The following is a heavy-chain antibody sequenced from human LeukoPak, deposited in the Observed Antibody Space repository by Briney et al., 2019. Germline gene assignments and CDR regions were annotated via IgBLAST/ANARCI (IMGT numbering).Heavy chain of an antibody. CDR2: TYHSGST. CDR3: ARELGYCSGGSCQPDYFDY. Sequence: SHTLSLICAVSGYSISRGYYWGWTRHPPGKGLEWSGRTYHSGSTYYNPSLKSRVTISVDTSKNQFSLKLSSVTAADTAVYYCARELGYCSGGSCQPDYFDYWGQGTLVTVSS. D-gene: IGHD2-15*01. J-gene: IGHJ4*02. CDR1: GYSISRGYY. V-gene: IGHV4-38-2*02.